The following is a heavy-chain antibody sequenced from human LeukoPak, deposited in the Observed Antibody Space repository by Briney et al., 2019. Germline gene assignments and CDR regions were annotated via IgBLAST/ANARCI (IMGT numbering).Heavy chain of an antibody. CDR1: GGSFSGYY. CDR2: INHSGST. J-gene: IGHJ4*02. D-gene: IGHD3-9*01. CDR3: ARGGPQASWGLLTGYQGPLYYFDF. Sequence: PSETLSLTCAVYGGSFSGYYWSWIRQPPGKGLEWIGEINHSGSTKYNPSLKSRVTISVDTSKNQFSLKLSSVTAADTAVYYCARGGPQASWGLLTGYQGPLYYFDFWGQGTLVTVSS. V-gene: IGHV4-34*01.